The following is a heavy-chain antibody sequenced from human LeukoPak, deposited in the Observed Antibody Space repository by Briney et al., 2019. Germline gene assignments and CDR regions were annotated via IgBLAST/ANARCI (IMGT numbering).Heavy chain of an antibody. V-gene: IGHV1-2*02. CDR2: INPNSGGT. Sequence: ASVKVSCKASGYTFTGYYMHWVRQAPGQGLEWMGWINPNSGGTNYAQKSQGRVTMTRDTSISTAYMELSRLRSDDTAAYYCARTSGTVTTSSWYFDLWGRGTLVTVSS. CDR1: GYTFTGYY. CDR3: ARTSGTVTTSSWYFDL. D-gene: IGHD4-17*01. J-gene: IGHJ2*01.